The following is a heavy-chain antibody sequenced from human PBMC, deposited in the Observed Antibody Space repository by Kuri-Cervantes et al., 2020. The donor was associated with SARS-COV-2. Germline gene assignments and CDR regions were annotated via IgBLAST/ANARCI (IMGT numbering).Heavy chain of an antibody. V-gene: IGHV2-5*02. CDR1: GSSLSTSGVG. CDR2: IYWDDDK. CDR3: ARIRLGGYKYYFDY. D-gene: IGHD5-18*01. Sequence: SGPTLVKPTQTLTLTCTFSGSSLSTSGVGVGWIRQPPGKALEWLALIYWDDDKRYSPSLKSRLTITKDTSKNQVVLTMTNMDPVGTATYYCARIRLGGYKYYFDYWGQGTLVTVSS. J-gene: IGHJ4*02.